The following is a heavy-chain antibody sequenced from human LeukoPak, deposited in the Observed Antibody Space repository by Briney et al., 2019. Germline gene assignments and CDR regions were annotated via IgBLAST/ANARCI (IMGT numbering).Heavy chain of an antibody. CDR3: ARLHRGEEAFDI. CDR1: GGSISNSDYY. V-gene: IGHV4-61*05. Sequence: SETLSLTCTVSGGSISNSDYYWGWIRQPPGKGLEWIGYIYYSGSTNYNPSLKSRVTISVDTSKNQFSLKLSSVTTADTAVYYCARLHRGEEAFDIWGQGTMVTVSS. CDR2: IYYSGST. J-gene: IGHJ3*02.